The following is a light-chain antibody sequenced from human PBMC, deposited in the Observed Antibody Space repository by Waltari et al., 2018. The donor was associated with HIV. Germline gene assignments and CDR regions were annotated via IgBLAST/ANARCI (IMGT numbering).Light chain of an antibody. Sequence: EIVLTQSPGTLSLSPGQRATLSCGASQSVGSSFLAWYQQKPGQAPRLLIYRTSTRATGTPDRFNGSWSGTEFILTISRLEPADSAVYYCQQYSTSTGYTFGQGTKLEIK. V-gene: IGKV3-20*01. CDR3: QQYSTSTGYT. J-gene: IGKJ2*01. CDR2: RTS. CDR1: QSVGSSF.